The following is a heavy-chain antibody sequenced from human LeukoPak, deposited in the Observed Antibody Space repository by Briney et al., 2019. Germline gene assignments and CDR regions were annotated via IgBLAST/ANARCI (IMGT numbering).Heavy chain of an antibody. D-gene: IGHD6-6*01. CDR3: ARVGREPYQDSSSADYYYYMDV. J-gene: IGHJ6*03. V-gene: IGHV4-39*07. Sequence: SETLSLTCTVSGVSISTSSYYWGWIRQPPGKGLEWIGYIYYSGSTYYNPSLKSRVTISVDTSKNQFSLKLSSVTAADTAVYYCARVGREPYQDSSSADYYYYMDVWGKGTTVTVSS. CDR1: GVSISTSSYY. CDR2: IYYSGST.